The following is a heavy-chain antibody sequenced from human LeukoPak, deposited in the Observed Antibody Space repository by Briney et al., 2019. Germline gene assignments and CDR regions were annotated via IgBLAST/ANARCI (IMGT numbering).Heavy chain of an antibody. CDR3: ARDLDIVVVPAATTWGSWFDP. Sequence: GASVKVSCKASGGTFISYAISWVRQAPGQGLEWMGRIIPIFGTANYAQKFQGRVTITTDESTSTAYMELSSLRSEDTAVYYCARDLDIVVVPAATTWGSWFDPWGQGTLVTVSS. CDR2: IIPIFGTA. D-gene: IGHD2-2*03. V-gene: IGHV1-69*05. CDR1: GGTFISYA. J-gene: IGHJ5*02.